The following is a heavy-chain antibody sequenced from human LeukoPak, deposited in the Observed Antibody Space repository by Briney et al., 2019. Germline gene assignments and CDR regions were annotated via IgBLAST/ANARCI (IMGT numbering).Heavy chain of an antibody. V-gene: IGHV3-30-3*01. J-gene: IGHJ3*02. D-gene: IGHD3-10*01. CDR1: GFTFSSYA. Sequence: PGGSLRLSCAASGFTFSSYAMHWVRQAPGKGLEWVAVISYDGSNKYYADSVKGRFTISRDNSKNTLYLQMNSLRAEDTAVYYCARDRRPKGGKRWFERFDAFDIWGQGTMVTVSS. CDR2: ISYDGSNK. CDR3: ARDRRPKGGKRWFERFDAFDI.